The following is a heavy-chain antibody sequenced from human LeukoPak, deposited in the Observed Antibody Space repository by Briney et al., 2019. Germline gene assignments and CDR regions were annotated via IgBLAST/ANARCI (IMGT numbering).Heavy chain of an antibody. CDR2: IKQDGSEQ. CDR1: GFTFSSYW. V-gene: IGHV3-7*05. Sequence: GGSLRLSCAASGFTFSSYWMSWVRQAPGKGLEWVANIKQDGSEQYYVDSVKGRFTISRDNAKNSLFLQMNSLRGEDTAVYYCTRLYQLPGDFDYWGQGTLVTVSS. CDR3: TRLYQLPGDFDY. J-gene: IGHJ4*02. D-gene: IGHD2-2*01.